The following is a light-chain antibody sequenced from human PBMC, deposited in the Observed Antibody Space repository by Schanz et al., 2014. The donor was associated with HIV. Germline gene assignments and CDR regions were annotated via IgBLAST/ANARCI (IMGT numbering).Light chain of an antibody. CDR1: SIDAGGYNY. CDR3: SSYTTNGTWL. J-gene: IGLJ3*02. Sequence: QSALTQPASVSGSPGQSITISCTGTSIDAGGYNYVSSYQQHPGKAPKLMIYDVSYRPSGISNRFSGSKSGSTASLTISGLQAEDEADYYCSSYTTNGTWLFGGGTKLTVL. V-gene: IGLV2-14*03. CDR2: DVS.